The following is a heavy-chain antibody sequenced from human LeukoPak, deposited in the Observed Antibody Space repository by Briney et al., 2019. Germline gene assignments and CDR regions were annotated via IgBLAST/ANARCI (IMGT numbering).Heavy chain of an antibody. J-gene: IGHJ5*02. CDR3: AKGEVYGSYYKFLGKDWFDP. Sequence: GGSLRLSCAASGFTFSSYWMHWVRQAPGKGLEWVAVISYDGSNKYYADSVKGRFTISRDSSKNTLYLQMNSLRAEDMAVYYCAKGEVYGSYYKFLGKDWFDPWGQGTLVTVSS. V-gene: IGHV3-30*18. CDR2: ISYDGSNK. D-gene: IGHD3-10*01. CDR1: GFTFSSYW.